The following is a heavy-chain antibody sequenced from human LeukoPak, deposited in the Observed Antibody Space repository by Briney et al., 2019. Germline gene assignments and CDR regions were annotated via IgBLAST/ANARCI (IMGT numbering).Heavy chain of an antibody. CDR3: ARGSDLGSGSWMFYFDY. Sequence: GGSLRLSCAASGLTVSSSYITWVRQAPGKGLEWVSGIYSGGSTYYADSVKGRFTISRDNSKNTVFLQMNSLRAEDTAVYYCARGSDLGSGSWMFYFDYWGQGTLVIVSS. CDR1: GLTVSSSY. V-gene: IGHV3-53*01. CDR2: IYSGGST. D-gene: IGHD3-10*01. J-gene: IGHJ4*02.